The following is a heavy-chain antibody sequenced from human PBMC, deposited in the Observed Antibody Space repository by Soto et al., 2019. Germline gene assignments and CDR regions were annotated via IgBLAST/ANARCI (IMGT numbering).Heavy chain of an antibody. Sequence: HGESLKISCKGSGYSFTSYWISWVRQMPGKGLEWMGRIDPSDSYTNYSPSFQGHVTISADKSISTAYLQWSSLKASDTAMYYCARGYCSSTSCYVVYYGMDVWGQGTTVTVSS. J-gene: IGHJ6*02. CDR2: IDPSDSYT. D-gene: IGHD2-2*01. CDR1: GYSFTSYW. V-gene: IGHV5-10-1*01. CDR3: ARGYCSSTSCYVVYYGMDV.